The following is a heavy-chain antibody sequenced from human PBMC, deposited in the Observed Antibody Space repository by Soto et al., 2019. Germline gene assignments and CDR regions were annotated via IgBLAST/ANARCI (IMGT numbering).Heavy chain of an antibody. CDR1: GFTFSSYS. D-gene: IGHD6-13*01. V-gene: IGHV3-21*01. Sequence: PGGSLRLSCAASGFTFSSYSMNWVRQAPGKGLEWVSSISSSSSYIYYADSVKGRFTISRDNAKNSLYLQMNSLRAEDTAVYYCARDRTAAAGTWRSYYYYGMDVWGQGTTVTVSS. J-gene: IGHJ6*02. CDR3: ARDRTAAAGTWRSYYYYGMDV. CDR2: ISSSSSYI.